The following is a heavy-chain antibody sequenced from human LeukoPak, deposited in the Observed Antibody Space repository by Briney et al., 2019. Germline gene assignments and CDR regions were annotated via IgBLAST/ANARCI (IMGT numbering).Heavy chain of an antibody. J-gene: IGHJ4*02. Sequence: GGSLRLSCEGSGFTFEDFDMTWVRQAPGKGLEWVSTIKWNGDAIGYADSVKGRFIISRDNAKNSLFLQMNSLRADDTAFYYCARDPTLYSRDYWGQGTLVTVSS. CDR3: ARDPTLYSRDY. V-gene: IGHV3-20*04. CDR2: IKWNGDAI. CDR1: GFTFEDFD. D-gene: IGHD4-11*01.